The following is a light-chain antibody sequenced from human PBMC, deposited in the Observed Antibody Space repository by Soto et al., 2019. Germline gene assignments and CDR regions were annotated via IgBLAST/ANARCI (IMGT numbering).Light chain of an antibody. Sequence: EVVLTQSPATLSLSPGDRATLSCRASQSVSSNLAWYQQKPGQAPRLLIYDASNRATGIPDRFSGSGSGTDFTLTISRLEPEDFAVYYCQQYGSSGTFGQGTK. J-gene: IGKJ1*01. CDR3: QQYGSSGT. CDR2: DAS. CDR1: QSVSSN. V-gene: IGKV3-20*01.